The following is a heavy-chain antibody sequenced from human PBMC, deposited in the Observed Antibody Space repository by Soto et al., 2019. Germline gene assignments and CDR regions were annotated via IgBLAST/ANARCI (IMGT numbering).Heavy chain of an antibody. J-gene: IGHJ4*02. Sequence: PGGSLRLSCAASGFTFSSHSINWVRQAPGKGLEWVSYISGSGATKYYADSVKGRFTISRDNARNSLYLQMSSLKSEDTAIYYCARGGSGYVWFNEFWGQGTLVTVSS. V-gene: IGHV3-48*01. CDR1: GFTFSSHS. CDR3: ARGGSGYVWFNEF. D-gene: IGHD3-22*01. CDR2: ISGSGATK.